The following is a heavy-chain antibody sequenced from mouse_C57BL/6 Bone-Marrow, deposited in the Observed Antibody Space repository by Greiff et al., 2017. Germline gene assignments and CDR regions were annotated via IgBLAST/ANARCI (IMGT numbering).Heavy chain of an antibody. V-gene: IGHV5-17*01. D-gene: IGHD3-2*02. CDR1: GFTFSDYG. J-gene: IGHJ4*01. CDR2: ISSGSSTI. CDR3: ARASQAYYYAMDY. Sequence: EVQGVESGGGLVKPGGSLKLSCAASGFTFSDYGMHWVRQAPEKGLEWVAYISSGSSTISYADTVKGRFTISRDNAKNTLFLQMTSLRSEDTAMYYCARASQAYYYAMDYWGQGTSVTVSS.